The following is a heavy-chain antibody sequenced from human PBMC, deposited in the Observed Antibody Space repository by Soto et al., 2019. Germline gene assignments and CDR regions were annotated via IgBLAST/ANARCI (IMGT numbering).Heavy chain of an antibody. CDR1: GYSFTNYG. CDR2: ISAYNGNT. CDR3: VGDRGVAPPVAGNPHYYYYMDV. V-gene: IGHV1-18*01. J-gene: IGHJ6*03. D-gene: IGHD6-19*01. Sequence: QDQLVQSGVEVKKPGASVKVSCKASGYSFTNYGITWVRQAPGQGFEWMGWISAYNGNTNYAQKFQGRVTMTTDATTSTAYLELRSLRSDDTAVYYCVGDRGVAPPVAGNPHYYYYMDVWGKGTTVTVSS.